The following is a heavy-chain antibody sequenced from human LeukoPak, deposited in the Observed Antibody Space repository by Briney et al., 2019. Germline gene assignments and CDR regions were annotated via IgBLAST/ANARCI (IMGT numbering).Heavy chain of an antibody. D-gene: IGHD1-26*01. CDR3: ARELLGRFDRYYYYMDV. J-gene: IGHJ6*03. V-gene: IGHV3-21*01. CDR1: GFTFSSYS. CDR2: ISSSSSYI. Sequence: GGSLRLSCAASGFTFSSYSMNWVRQAPGKGLEWVSSISSSSSYIYYADSVKGRFTISRDNAKNSLYLQMNSLRAEDTAVYYCARELLGRFDRYYYYMDVWGKGNPGHRLL.